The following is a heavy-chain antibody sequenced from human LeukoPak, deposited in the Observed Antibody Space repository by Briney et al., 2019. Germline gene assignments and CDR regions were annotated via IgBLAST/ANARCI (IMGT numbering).Heavy chain of an antibody. Sequence: GGSLRLSCAASEFTVTYNYMTWVRQAPGKGLEWVSLLYSHGATNYADSVKGRFTISRDDSKNTVYPQMNSLRAEDTAVYYCARWTNYHAFDIWGQGTMVTVPS. J-gene: IGHJ3*02. V-gene: IGHV3-53*01. CDR3: ARWTNYHAFDI. D-gene: IGHD1-7*01. CDR1: EFTVTYNY. CDR2: LYSHGAT.